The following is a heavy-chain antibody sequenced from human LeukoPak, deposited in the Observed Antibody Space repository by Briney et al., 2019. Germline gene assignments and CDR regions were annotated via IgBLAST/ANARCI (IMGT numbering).Heavy chain of an antibody. CDR2: INHSGSA. CDR1: GESFSAYS. J-gene: IGHJ5*02. Sequence: PSETLSLTCAVYGESFSAYSWNWIRQSPGKGLEWIGEINHSGSANYNPSLKSRVTISVDTSKNQTSKRQFSLKLNSVTAADTAVYYCTRERSTPGINWFDPWGQGTLVTVSS. D-gene: IGHD2-2*01. CDR3: TRERSTPGINWFDP. V-gene: IGHV4-34*01.